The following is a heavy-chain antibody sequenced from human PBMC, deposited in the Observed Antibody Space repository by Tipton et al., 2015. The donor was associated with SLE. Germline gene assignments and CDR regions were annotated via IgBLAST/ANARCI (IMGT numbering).Heavy chain of an antibody. CDR1: GYTFTNYY. V-gene: IGHV1-46*01. J-gene: IGHJ4*02. Sequence: QLVQSGAEVKKPGASVKLSCKASGYTFTNYYMHWVRQAPGQGLEWMGVINPIGRRTSYAQKFQGRVTMTSDTSTSTVYMELNSLRSEDTAVYYCARELIAEMSTVGPCDYWGQGSLVTVSS. CDR3: ARELIAEMSTVGPCDY. D-gene: IGHD5-24*01. CDR2: INPIGRRT.